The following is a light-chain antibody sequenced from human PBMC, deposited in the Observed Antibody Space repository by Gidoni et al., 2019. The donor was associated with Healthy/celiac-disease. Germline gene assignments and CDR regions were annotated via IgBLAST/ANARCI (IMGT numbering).Light chain of an antibody. Sequence: IVMTQSTATLSVSPGERATLSCRASQSVSSNLAWYQQKPGQAPRLLIYGASTRATGIPARFSGSGSGTEFTLTISSLQSEDFAVYYCQQYNNWRYTFGQGTKLEIK. CDR1: QSVSSN. CDR3: QQYNNWRYT. CDR2: GAS. J-gene: IGKJ2*01. V-gene: IGKV3-15*01.